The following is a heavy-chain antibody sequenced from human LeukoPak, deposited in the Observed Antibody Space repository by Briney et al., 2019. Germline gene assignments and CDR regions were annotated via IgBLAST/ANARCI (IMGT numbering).Heavy chain of an antibody. CDR1: GFTFSSYA. Sequence: LRLSCAASGFTFSSYAMSWVRQPPGKGLEWIGEINHSGSTNYNPSLKSRVTISVDTSKNQFSLKLSSVTAADTAVYYCARGCGGDCYSNYYYGMDVWGQGTTVTVSS. CDR2: INHSGST. D-gene: IGHD2-21*02. J-gene: IGHJ6*02. CDR3: ARGCGGDCYSNYYYGMDV. V-gene: IGHV4-34*01.